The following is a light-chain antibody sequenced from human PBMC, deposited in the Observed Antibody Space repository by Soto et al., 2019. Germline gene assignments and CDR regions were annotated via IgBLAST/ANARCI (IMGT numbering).Light chain of an antibody. CDR2: DAS. J-gene: IGKJ1*01. CDR1: QSVSSY. CDR3: QQRSNWPRT. Sequence: EIVLTQSPATLSLSPGERATLSCRASQSVSSYLAWYQQKPGQAPRLLIYDASNRATGIPARFSASGSGTDFTLTISSLAPKDFAVYYCQQRSNWPRTFGQGTKVEIK. V-gene: IGKV3-11*01.